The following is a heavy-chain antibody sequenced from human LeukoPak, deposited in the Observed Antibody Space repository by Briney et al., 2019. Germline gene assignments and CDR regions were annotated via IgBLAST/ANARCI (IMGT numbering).Heavy chain of an antibody. D-gene: IGHD3-22*01. CDR2: ISSSSSYI. CDR1: GFTFSSYS. CDR3: ARVDYDSSGYYPP. J-gene: IGHJ4*02. Sequence: GGSLRLSCAASGFTFSSYSMNWVRQAPGKGLEWVSSISSSSSYIYYADSVKGRFTISRDNAKNSLYQQMNSLRAEDTAVYYCARVDYDSSGYYPPWGQGTLVTVSS. V-gene: IGHV3-21*01.